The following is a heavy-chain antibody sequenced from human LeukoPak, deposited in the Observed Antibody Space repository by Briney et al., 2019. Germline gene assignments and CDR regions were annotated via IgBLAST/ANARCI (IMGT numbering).Heavy chain of an antibody. J-gene: IGHJ4*02. Sequence: ETLSLTCAVYGGSFSGYYWSWIRQPPGRGLEWIGEINHSGSTNYNPSLKSRVTISVDTSKNQFSLKLSSVTAADTAVYYCARGYSSGWYEYYFDYWGQGTLVTVSS. V-gene: IGHV4-34*01. D-gene: IGHD6-19*01. CDR1: GGSFSGYY. CDR2: INHSGST. CDR3: ARGYSSGWYEYYFDY.